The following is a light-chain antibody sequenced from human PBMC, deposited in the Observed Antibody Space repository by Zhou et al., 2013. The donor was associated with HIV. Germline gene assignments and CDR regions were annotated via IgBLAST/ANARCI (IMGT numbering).Light chain of an antibody. V-gene: IGKV1-8*01. Sequence: AIRMTQSPSSFSASTGDRVTITCRASQGISSYLAWYQQKPGKAPKLLIYAASTLQSGVQSRFSGSGSGTDFTLTISSLQPEDVATYYCQKXDSAPDTFGQGTRLEIK. CDR3: QKXDSAPDT. CDR2: AAS. J-gene: IGKJ5*01. CDR1: QGISSY.